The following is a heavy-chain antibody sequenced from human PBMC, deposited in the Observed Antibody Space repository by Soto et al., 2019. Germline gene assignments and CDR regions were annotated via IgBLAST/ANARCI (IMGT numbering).Heavy chain of an antibody. CDR3: ARARYYYYYGMDV. CDR2: IYYSGST. V-gene: IGHV4-31*03. CDR1: GGSISSGGYY. Sequence: SETLSLTCTVSGGSISSGGYYCSWIRQHPGKGLEWIGYIYYSGSTYYNPSLKSRVTISVDTSKNQFSLKLSSVTAADTAVYYCARARYYYYYGMDVWGQGTTVTVSS. J-gene: IGHJ6*02.